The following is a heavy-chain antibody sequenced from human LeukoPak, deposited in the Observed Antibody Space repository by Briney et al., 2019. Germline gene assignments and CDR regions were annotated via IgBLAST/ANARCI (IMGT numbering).Heavy chain of an antibody. V-gene: IGHV3-20*04. CDR3: ARVFTGSGSYSFDY. J-gene: IGHJ4*02. Sequence: GGSLRLSCAASGFTFGDYGMSWVRQAPGKGLEWVSGINWNGGSTGYADSVKGRFTISRDNAKNSLYLQMNSLRAEDTALYYCARVFTGSGSYSFDYWGQGTLVTVSS. CDR2: INWNGGST. D-gene: IGHD1-26*01. CDR1: GFTFGDYG.